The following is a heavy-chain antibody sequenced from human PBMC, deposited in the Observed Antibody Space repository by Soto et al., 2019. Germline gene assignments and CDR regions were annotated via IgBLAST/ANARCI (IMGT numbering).Heavy chain of an antibody. CDR3: ARQKGWNLEFDY. Sequence: SETLSLTCTVSGDSISSYYWIWLRQPPGKGLEWIGYIYYSGSTNYNPSLKSRVTISVDTSKNQFSLKLSSVTAADTAVYYCARQKGWNLEFDYWGQGTLVTVSS. J-gene: IGHJ4*02. CDR1: GDSISSYY. V-gene: IGHV4-59*08. CDR2: IYYSGST. D-gene: IGHD1-7*01.